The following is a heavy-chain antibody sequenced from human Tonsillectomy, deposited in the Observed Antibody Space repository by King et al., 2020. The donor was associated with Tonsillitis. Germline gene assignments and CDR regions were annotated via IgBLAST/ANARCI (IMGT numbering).Heavy chain of an antibody. Sequence: VQLVESGGGLVHPGGSLRLSCAASGFMFDDCVMHWGRQAPGKGLEGGSGINLSGGSLCSTDSVEGRFNISSDNAKNSLYLQMNSLRAEDTALYYCAKGLCAMITPFDYWGQGTLVTVSS. CDR1: GFMFDDCV. CDR2: INLSGGSL. J-gene: IGHJ4*02. V-gene: IGHV3-9*01. CDR3: AKGLCAMITPFDY. D-gene: IGHD3-16*01.